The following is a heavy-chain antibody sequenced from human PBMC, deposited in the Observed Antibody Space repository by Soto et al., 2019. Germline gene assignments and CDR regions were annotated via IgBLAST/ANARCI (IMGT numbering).Heavy chain of an antibody. V-gene: IGHV3-30*03. D-gene: IGHD3-3*01. J-gene: IGHJ6*02. Sequence: HPGGSLRLSCAASGFTFSSYGMHWVRQAPGKGLEWVAVISYDGSNKYYADSVKGRFTISRDNSKDTLYLQMNSLRAEDTAVYYCARGSSVLRFLEWSTWHYYYYGMDVWGQGTTVTVSS. CDR2: ISYDGSNK. CDR1: GFTFSSYG. CDR3: ARGSSVLRFLEWSTWHYYYYGMDV.